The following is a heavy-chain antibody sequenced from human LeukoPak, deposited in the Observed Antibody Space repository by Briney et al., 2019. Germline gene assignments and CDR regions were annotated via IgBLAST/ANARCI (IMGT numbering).Heavy chain of an antibody. V-gene: IGHV1-46*01. CDR3: ADGHTKGDWFDP. J-gene: IGHJ5*02. Sequence: ASVKVSCKASGYTFTSYYMHWVRQAPGHGLEWMGIINPSGGSTSYAQEFQGRVTMTRDTSTSTVYMELSSLRSEDTAVYYCADGHTKGDWFDPWGQGTLVTVSS. CDR1: GYTFTSYY. CDR2: INPSGGST. D-gene: IGHD2-8*01.